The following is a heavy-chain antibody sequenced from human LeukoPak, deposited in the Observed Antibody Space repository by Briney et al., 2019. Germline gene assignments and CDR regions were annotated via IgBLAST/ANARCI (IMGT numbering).Heavy chain of an antibody. V-gene: IGHV1-69*04. Sequence: SVKVSCKACGGTFSSYAISWVRQAPGQGLEWMGRIIPILGIANYAQKFQGRVTMTRNTSISTAYMELSSLRSEDTAVYYCARRYCSSTSCYADYYYGMDVWGQGTTVTVSS. CDR3: ARRYCSSTSCYADYYYGMDV. CDR1: GGTFSSYA. D-gene: IGHD2-2*01. J-gene: IGHJ6*02. CDR2: IIPILGIA.